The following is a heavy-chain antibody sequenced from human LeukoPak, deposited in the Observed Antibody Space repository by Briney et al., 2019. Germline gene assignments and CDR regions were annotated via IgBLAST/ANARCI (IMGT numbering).Heavy chain of an antibody. CDR1: GYTFTGYY. D-gene: IGHD5-12*01. V-gene: IGHV1-2*02. Sequence: GASVKVSCKASGYTFTGYYMHWVRQAPGQGLEWMGWINPNSGGTNYAQKFQGRVTMTRDTSISTAYMELSRLRSDDTAVYYCARDQGGYSGYDNWFDPWGQGTLVTVSS. CDR2: INPNSGGT. J-gene: IGHJ5*02. CDR3: ARDQGGYSGYDNWFDP.